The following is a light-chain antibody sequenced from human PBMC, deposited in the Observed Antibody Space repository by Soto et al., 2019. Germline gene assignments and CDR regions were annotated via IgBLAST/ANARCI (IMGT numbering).Light chain of an antibody. CDR3: QKYNSAPRT. CDR1: QGISNY. CDR2: AAS. Sequence: DIQMTQSPSSLSASVGDRVTITCRASQGISNYLAWYQQKPGKVPKLLIYAASTLQSGVPSRFSGSGSGTDFTLTISXLQPEDXATXXCQKYNSAPRTFGQGTKVEIK. J-gene: IGKJ1*01. V-gene: IGKV1-27*01.